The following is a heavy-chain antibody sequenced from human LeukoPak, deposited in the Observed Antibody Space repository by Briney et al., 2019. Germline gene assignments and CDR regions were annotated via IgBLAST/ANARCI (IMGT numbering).Heavy chain of an antibody. J-gene: IGHJ6*02. V-gene: IGHV3-33*01. CDR2: IWYDGSNK. Sequence: PGRSLRLSCAASGFTFSSYGMHWVRQAPGKGLEWVAVIWYDGSNKYYADSVKGQFTISRDNSKNTLYLQMNSLRAEDTAVYYCARVRCSSTSCCSYYYGMDVWGQGTTVTVSS. CDR3: ARVRCSSTSCCSYYYGMDV. D-gene: IGHD2-2*01. CDR1: GFTFSSYG.